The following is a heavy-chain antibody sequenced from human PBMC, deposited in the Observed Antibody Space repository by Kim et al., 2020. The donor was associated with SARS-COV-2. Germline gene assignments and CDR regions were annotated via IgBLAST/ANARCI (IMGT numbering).Heavy chain of an antibody. CDR3: ARDRVNWGLDY. CDR1: GGSVSSGSYY. D-gene: IGHD7-27*01. V-gene: IGHV4-61*01. CDR2: IYYSGST. Sequence: SETLSLTCTVSGGSVSSGSYYWSWIRQPPGKGLEWIGYIYYSGSTNYNPSLKSRVTISVDTSKNQFSLKLSSVTAADTAVYYCARDRVNWGLDYWGQGTLVTVSS. J-gene: IGHJ4*02.